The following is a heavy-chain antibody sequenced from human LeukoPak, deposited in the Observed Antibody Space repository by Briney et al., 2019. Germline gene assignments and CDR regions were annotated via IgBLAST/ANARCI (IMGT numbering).Heavy chain of an antibody. CDR2: IHYTGII. D-gene: IGHD2-2*03. CDR1: DGSISGTPYF. J-gene: IGHJ4*02. Sequence: SETLSLTCSVSDGSISGTPYFWGWFRQPPGKGPEWIGNIHYTGIIYYSPSLQSRVTISVDTSKSQFSLKLSSMTAADTAVYYCARGRRGYGYVDYWGQGTLVTVSS. CDR3: ARGRRGYGYVDY. V-gene: IGHV4-39*07.